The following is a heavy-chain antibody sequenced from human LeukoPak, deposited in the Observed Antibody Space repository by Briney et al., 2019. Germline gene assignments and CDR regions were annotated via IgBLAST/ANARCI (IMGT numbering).Heavy chain of an antibody. CDR3: ARDLRTTGTTGGDY. Sequence: GGSLRLSCAASGFTFDGYGMHWVRQAPGKGLEWVAVIWYDGSKKYYADSVKGRFTISRDNAKNSLYLQMNSLRAEDTALYYCARDLRTTGTTGGDYWGQGTLVTVSS. CDR1: GFTFDGYG. V-gene: IGHV3-33*01. D-gene: IGHD1-1*01. J-gene: IGHJ4*02. CDR2: IWYDGSKK.